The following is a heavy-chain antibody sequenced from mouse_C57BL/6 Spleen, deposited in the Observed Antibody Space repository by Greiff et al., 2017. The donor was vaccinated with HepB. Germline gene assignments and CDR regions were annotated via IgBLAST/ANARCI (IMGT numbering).Heavy chain of an antibody. J-gene: IGHJ2*01. CDR1: GYTFTSYW. CDR2: IDPSDSYT. Sequence: QVQLKQPGAELVMPGASVKLSCKASGYTFTSYWMHWVKQRPGQGLEWIGEIDPSDSYTNYNQKFKGKSTLTVDKSSSTAYMQLSSLTSEDSAVYYCARYYGSSYVPFDYWGQGTTLTVSS. CDR3: ARYYGSSYVPFDY. V-gene: IGHV1-69*01. D-gene: IGHD1-1*01.